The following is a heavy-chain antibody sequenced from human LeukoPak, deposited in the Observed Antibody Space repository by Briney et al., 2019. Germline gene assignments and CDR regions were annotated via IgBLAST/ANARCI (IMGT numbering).Heavy chain of an antibody. CDR2: NSGLSTHI. CDR1: GCTFSDYD. CDR3: GRAFPPLRTSSAGDL. D-gene: IGHD3-16*01. V-gene: IGHV3-69-1*02. J-gene: IGHJ4*02. Sequence: GGALTLSCPASGCTFSDYDMNWVRQAPGKGMEGVSSNSGLSTHIYYGDSVKGRFSISRDNAKNSVYLQMNSLGVEDTAIYYCGRAFPPLRTSSAGDLWGQGILVTVSS.